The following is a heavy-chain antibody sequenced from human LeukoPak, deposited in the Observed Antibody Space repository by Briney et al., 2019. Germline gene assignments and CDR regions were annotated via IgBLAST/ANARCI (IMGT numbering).Heavy chain of an antibody. CDR1: GFTFSSYW. CDR2: VNSDGSST. Sequence: PGRSLRLSCAASGFTFSSYWMHWVRQAPGEGLVWVSRVNSDGSSTSYADSVKGRFTISRDNAKNTLYLQMNSLRAEDTAVYYCARGYGSDYWGQGTLVTVSS. V-gene: IGHV3-74*01. D-gene: IGHD3-10*01. J-gene: IGHJ4*02. CDR3: ARGYGSDY.